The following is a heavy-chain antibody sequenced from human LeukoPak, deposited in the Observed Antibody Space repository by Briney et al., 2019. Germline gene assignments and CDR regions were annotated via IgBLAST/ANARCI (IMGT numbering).Heavy chain of an antibody. CDR2: IYPGDSDT. Sequence: GESLKISCKGSGYRFTNYWIGWVRQMPGKGLEWMGIIYPGDSDTRYSPSFQGQVTISADKSISTAYLQWSSLKASDTAMYYCARGGGYNLDLHCFDYWGQGTLVTVSS. CDR1: GYRFTNYW. V-gene: IGHV5-51*01. J-gene: IGHJ4*02. D-gene: IGHD5-24*01. CDR3: ARGGGYNLDLHCFDY.